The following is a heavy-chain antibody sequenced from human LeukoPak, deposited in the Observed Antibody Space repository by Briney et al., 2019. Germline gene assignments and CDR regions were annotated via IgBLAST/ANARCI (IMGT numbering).Heavy chain of an antibody. CDR1: GYTFTAYH. V-gene: IGHV1-2*02. Sequence: ASVTVSCKASGYTFTAYHMHWVRQAPGQGLEWMGWINPNSGGTNYEQKFQGRVTMTRDTSISTAYMELSRLRSDDTAVYYCAVSDMVRGAWLDACGTGSLVTVSS. CDR2: INPNSGGT. CDR3: AVSDMVRGAWLDA. J-gene: IGHJ5*02. D-gene: IGHD3-10*01.